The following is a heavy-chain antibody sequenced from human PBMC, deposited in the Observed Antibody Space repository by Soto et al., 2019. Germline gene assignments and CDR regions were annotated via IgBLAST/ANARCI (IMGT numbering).Heavy chain of an antibody. CDR1: GYTFTDSL. CDR3: AREDADRGSFDF. CDR2: INPSNGRT. J-gene: IGHJ4*02. Sequence: QVQVVQSGAEVKKPGASVEVSCKPSGYTFTDSLIHWVRQAPGQGLEWMGWINPSNGRTTLAPKFQGRVTLTRDTAINTVYIDLSRLRSDDTAVYYCAREDADRGSFDFWGQGTLVTVSS. V-gene: IGHV1-2*02.